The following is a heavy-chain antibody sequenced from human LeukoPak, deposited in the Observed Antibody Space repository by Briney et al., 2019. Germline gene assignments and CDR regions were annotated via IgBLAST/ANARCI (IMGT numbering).Heavy chain of an antibody. V-gene: IGHV3-21*01. D-gene: IGHD6-13*01. CDR2: ISSSSSYI. CDR1: GFTFSSYS. Sequence: GGSLRLSCAASGFTFSSYSMNWVRQAPGKGREWVSSISSSSSYIYYADSVKGRFTISRDNAKNSLYLQMNSLRAEDTAVYYCARSRIAAAGTLDYWGQGTLVTVSS. CDR3: ARSRIAAAGTLDY. J-gene: IGHJ4*02.